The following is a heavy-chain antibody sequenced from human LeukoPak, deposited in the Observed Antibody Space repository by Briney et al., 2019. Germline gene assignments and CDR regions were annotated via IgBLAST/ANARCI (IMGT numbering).Heavy chain of an antibody. V-gene: IGHV4-30-4*08. CDR2: IYYSGST. Sequence: PSETLSLTCTVSGGSISSSDYYWSWIRQPPGKGLEWIGYIYYSGSTYYNPSLKSRVTISVDTSKNQFSLKLSSVTAADTAVYYCARVSAYYDFWSGSSTFDYWGQGTLVTVSS. CDR1: GGSISSSDYY. J-gene: IGHJ4*02. D-gene: IGHD3-3*01. CDR3: ARVSAYYDFWSGSSTFDY.